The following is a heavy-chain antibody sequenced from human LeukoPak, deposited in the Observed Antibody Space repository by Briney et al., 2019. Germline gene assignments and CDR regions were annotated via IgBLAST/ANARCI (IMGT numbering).Heavy chain of an antibody. CDR1: GGSISSYY. CDR2: IYYSGST. D-gene: IGHD6-13*01. CDR3: ATTYSSSWYGVADY. J-gene: IGHJ4*02. Sequence: SETLSLTCTVSGGSISSYYWNWIRQPPGKGLEWIGYIYYSGSTNYNPSLKSRVTISVDTSKNQFSLKLSSVTAADTAVYYCATTYSSSWYGVADYWGQGTLVTVSS. V-gene: IGHV4-59*01.